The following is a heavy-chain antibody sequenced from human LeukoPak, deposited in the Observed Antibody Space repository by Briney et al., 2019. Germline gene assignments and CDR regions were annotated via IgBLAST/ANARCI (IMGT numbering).Heavy chain of an antibody. CDR2: ISWNSGSI. Sequence: GRSLRLSCAASGFTFDDYAMHWVRHAPGKGLEWVSGISWNSGSIGYADSVKGRFTISRDNAKNSLYLQMNSLRAEDTALYYCAMGSYYYDSSGSTFDYWGQGTLVTVSS. V-gene: IGHV3-9*01. CDR1: GFTFDDYA. J-gene: IGHJ4*02. CDR3: AMGSYYYDSSGSTFDY. D-gene: IGHD3-22*01.